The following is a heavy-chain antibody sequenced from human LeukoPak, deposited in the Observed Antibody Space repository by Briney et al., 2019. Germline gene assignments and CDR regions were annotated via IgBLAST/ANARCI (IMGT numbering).Heavy chain of an antibody. D-gene: IGHD6-25*01. CDR2: LKRVGSEK. CDR3: VGSGDLG. J-gene: IGHJ4*02. CDR1: TLTFSSHW. Sequence: PGGSLTLSCAVSTLTFSSHWMHWVRQAPGRGRGWVGGLKRVGSEKLYGDSVKGQFTISRDNAKNSLYLQIISLRAKDTAVYYCVGSGDLGWGQGTLVTVSS. V-gene: IGHV3-7*01.